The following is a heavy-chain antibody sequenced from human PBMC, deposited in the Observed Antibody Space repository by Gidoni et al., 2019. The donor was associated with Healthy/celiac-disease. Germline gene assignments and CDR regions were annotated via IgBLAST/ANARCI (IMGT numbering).Heavy chain of an antibody. CDR3: ARGGWYGVLYFDY. CDR1: GGSISSSSYY. D-gene: IGHD6-19*01. CDR2: IYYSGST. Sequence: QLQLQESGPGLVKPSETLSLTCTVSGGSISSSSYYWGWIRQPPGKGLEWIGSIYYSGSTYYNPSLKSRVTISVDTSKNQFSLKLSSVTAADTAVYYCARGGWYGVLYFDYWGQGTLVTVSS. J-gene: IGHJ4*02. V-gene: IGHV4-39*01.